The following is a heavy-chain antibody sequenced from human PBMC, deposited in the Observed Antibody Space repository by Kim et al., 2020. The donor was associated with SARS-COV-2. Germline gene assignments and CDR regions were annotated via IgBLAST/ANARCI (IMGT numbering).Heavy chain of an antibody. D-gene: IGHD3-22*01. Sequence: YSPSVQGQVTFSVDKSISTAYLQWSSLKASDTAMYYCARGSSGYYYLSDYWGQGTLVTVSS. J-gene: IGHJ4*02. CDR3: ARGSSGYYYLSDY. V-gene: IGHV5-51*01.